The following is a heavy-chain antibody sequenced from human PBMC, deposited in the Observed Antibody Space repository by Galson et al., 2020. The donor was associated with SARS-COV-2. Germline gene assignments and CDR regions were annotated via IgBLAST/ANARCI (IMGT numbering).Heavy chain of an antibody. J-gene: IGHJ2*01. CDR2: IYYRGST. CDR1: GGSISSYF. CDR3: ARGSGSSSSGWYFDL. V-gene: IGHV4-59*01. Sequence: SETLSLTCTVSGGSISSYFWSWIRLPPGKGLEWIGYIYYRGSTNHNPSLKSRVTISVHTSKNQFSLKLSSVTAADTAVYYCARGSGSSSSGWYFDLWGRGTLVTVSS. D-gene: IGHD6-6*01.